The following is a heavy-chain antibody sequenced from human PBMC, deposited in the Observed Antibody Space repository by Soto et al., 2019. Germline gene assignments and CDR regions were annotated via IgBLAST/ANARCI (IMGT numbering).Heavy chain of an antibody. CDR2: ISGSAGST. J-gene: IGHJ5*02. CDR1: GFTFSSYA. D-gene: IGHD6-13*01. CDR3: AQDRLAAGDRVRFDP. Sequence: EVQLLESGGGLVQPGGSLRLSCAASGFTFSSYAMSWVRQAPGKGLEWVSSISGSAGSTYYADSVKDRFSISRDNSKNTLYLQMNSLRVEDTAVYYCAQDRLAAGDRVRFDPWGQGTLVTVSS. V-gene: IGHV3-23*01.